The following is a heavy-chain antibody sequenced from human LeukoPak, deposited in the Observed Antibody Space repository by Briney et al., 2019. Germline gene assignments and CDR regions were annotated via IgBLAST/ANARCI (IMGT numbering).Heavy chain of an antibody. J-gene: IGHJ5*02. V-gene: IGHV4-34*01. CDR1: GGSFSGYY. CDR3: AREIVGANWFDP. Sequence: SETLSLTCPVYGGSFSGYYWSWIRQPPGKGLEWIGEINHSGSTNYNPSLKSRVTISVDTSKNQFSLKLSSVTAADTAVYYCAREIVGANWFDPWGQGTLVTVSS. D-gene: IGHD1-26*01. CDR2: INHSGST.